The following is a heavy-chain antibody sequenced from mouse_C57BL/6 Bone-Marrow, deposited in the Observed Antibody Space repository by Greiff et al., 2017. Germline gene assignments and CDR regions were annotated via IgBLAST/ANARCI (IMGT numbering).Heavy chain of an antibody. V-gene: IGHV1-80*01. Sequence: VQLQQSGAELVKPGASVKISCKASGYAFSSYWMNWVKQRPGKGLEWIGRIYPGDGDTNYNGKFKGKATLTADKSSSTAYMQLSSLTSEDSAVYFCARQGDGYPYYFDYWGQGTTLTVSS. CDR2: IYPGDGDT. D-gene: IGHD2-14*01. J-gene: IGHJ2*01. CDR3: ARQGDGYPYYFDY. CDR1: GYAFSSYW.